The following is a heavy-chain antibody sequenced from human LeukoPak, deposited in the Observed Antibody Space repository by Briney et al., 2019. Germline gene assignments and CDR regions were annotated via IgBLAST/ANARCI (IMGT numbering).Heavy chain of an antibody. CDR1: GFTFSSYA. Sequence: GGSLRLSCVASGFTFSSYAMNWVRQAPGKGLECVSGISSGGGDTQYAASVKGRYTISRDNSKNTLHLQMNSLRAEDTAVYYCAKGAISSGNQFYYFDYWGQGTLVTVSS. J-gene: IGHJ4*02. V-gene: IGHV3-23*01. CDR3: AKGAISSGNQFYYFDY. CDR2: ISSGGGDT. D-gene: IGHD1-26*01.